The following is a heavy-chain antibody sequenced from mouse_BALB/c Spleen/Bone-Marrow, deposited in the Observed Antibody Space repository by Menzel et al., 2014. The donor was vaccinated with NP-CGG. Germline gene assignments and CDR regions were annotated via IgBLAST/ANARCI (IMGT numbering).Heavy chain of an antibody. Sequence: VQLQQSGPELVKPGASVKISCKASGYKFNDYNMHWVKQSHGKSLEWIGYIYPYNGGTGYNQKFKGKATLTVDNSSSTAYMELRSLTSEDSAVYYCARGYSWYFDVWGAGTTVTVSS. CDR1: GYKFNDYN. CDR3: ARGYSWYFDV. D-gene: IGHD2-3*01. CDR2: IYPYNGGT. V-gene: IGHV1S29*02. J-gene: IGHJ1*01.